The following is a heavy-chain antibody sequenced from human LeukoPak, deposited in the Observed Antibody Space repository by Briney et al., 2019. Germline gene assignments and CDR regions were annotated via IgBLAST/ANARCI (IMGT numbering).Heavy chain of an antibody. J-gene: IGHJ5*02. CDR1: GGTFSSYA. Sequence: ASVKVSCKASGGTFSSYAISWVRQAPGQGLEWMGGIIPIFGTANYAQKFQGRVTITTDESTSTAYMELSSLRYEDTAVYYCARVTYGETGWFDPWGQGTLVTVSS. D-gene: IGHD4-17*01. CDR3: ARVTYGETGWFDP. CDR2: IIPIFGTA. V-gene: IGHV1-69*05.